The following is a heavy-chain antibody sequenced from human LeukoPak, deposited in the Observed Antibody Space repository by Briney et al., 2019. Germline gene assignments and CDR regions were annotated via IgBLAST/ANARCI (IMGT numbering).Heavy chain of an antibody. CDR1: GYTFSSYY. V-gene: IGHV1-46*01. CDR2: INPSGGST. D-gene: IGHD3-22*01. J-gene: IGHJ4*02. CDR3: ARGDSSGPQVY. Sequence: ASVKLSCKASGYTFSSYYMHWVRQAPGQGLEWMGIINPSGGSTKYAQKLQGRVTMTRDTSTSTVYMELSSLRSEDTAVYYCARGDSSGPQVYWGQGTLVTVSS.